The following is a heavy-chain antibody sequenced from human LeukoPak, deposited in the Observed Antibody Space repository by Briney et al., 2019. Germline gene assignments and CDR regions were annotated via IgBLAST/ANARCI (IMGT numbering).Heavy chain of an antibody. Sequence: GGSLRLSCAASGFTFSDYAMNWVRRAPGKGLEWVSSINGNGGSTYYAESVKGRFTISRDNSKNTLCLQMNSLRAEDTAVYYCAKGTMARGFDYWGQGTLVTVSS. CDR1: GFTFSDYA. D-gene: IGHD3-10*01. J-gene: IGHJ4*02. CDR3: AKGTMARGFDY. CDR2: INGNGGST. V-gene: IGHV3-23*01.